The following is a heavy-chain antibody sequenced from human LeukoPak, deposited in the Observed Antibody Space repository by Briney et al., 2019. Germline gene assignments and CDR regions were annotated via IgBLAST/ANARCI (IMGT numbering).Heavy chain of an antibody. V-gene: IGHV4-59*08. CDR1: GGSMSSDY. D-gene: IGHD5-18*01. Sequence: SETLSLTCTVSGGSMSSDYWSWIRQPPGKGLEWIGYIYYPGSTNYNSSLKSRVTISLDTSKNQVSLKVSSVTAADTAVYYCARRDGYGFFDYWGQGTLVTVSS. J-gene: IGHJ4*02. CDR3: ARRDGYGFFDY. CDR2: IYYPGST.